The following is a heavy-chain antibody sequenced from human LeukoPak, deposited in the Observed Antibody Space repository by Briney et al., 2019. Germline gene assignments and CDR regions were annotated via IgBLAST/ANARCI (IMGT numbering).Heavy chain of an antibody. Sequence: ETGGSLRLSCAASGFTFSSYAMSWVRQAPGKGLEWVSAISGSGGSTYYADSVKGRFTISRDNSKNTLYLQMNSLRAEDTAVYYCANGLGSYSFDYWGQGTLVTVSS. D-gene: IGHD1-26*01. CDR2: ISGSGGST. CDR3: ANGLGSYSFDY. J-gene: IGHJ4*02. V-gene: IGHV3-23*01. CDR1: GFTFSSYA.